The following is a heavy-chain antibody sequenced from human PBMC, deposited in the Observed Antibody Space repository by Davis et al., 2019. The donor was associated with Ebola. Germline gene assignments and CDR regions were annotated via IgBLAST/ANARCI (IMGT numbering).Heavy chain of an antibody. D-gene: IGHD5-18*01. J-gene: IGHJ4*02. CDR1: GFTFSSYA. CDR2: IYSGGST. CDR3: ARERGYPYYFDY. Sequence: PGGSLRLSCAASGFTFSSYAMSCVRQAPGKGLEWVSVIYSGGSTYYADSVKGRFTISRDNSKNTLYLQMNSLRAEDTAVYYCARERGYPYYFDYWGQGTLVTVSS. V-gene: IGHV3-53*01.